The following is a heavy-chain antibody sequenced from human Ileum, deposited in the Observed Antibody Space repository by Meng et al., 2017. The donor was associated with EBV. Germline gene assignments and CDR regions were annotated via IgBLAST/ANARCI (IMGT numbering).Heavy chain of an antibody. CDR2: ISAYNGNT. V-gene: IGHV1-18*01. J-gene: IGHJ4*02. CDR1: GYTFTNYG. Sequence: QSGAEGKKPGSSVKGSCKASGYTFTNYGITWVRQAPGQGREWMGWISAYNGNTNYAQTLQGRVTMTTDTSTSTAYMELGSLRSDDTAVYYCARVEVGITSGDYWGQGTLVTVSS. D-gene: IGHD1-26*01. CDR3: ARVEVGITSGDY.